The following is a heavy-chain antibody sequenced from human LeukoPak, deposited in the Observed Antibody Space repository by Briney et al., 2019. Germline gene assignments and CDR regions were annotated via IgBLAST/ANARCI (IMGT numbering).Heavy chain of an antibody. CDR1: GYTFTGYY. J-gene: IGHJ4*02. V-gene: IGHV1-2*02. D-gene: IGHD2-15*01. CDR2: INPNSGGT. Sequence: ASVKVSCKASGYTFTGYYMHWVRQAPGQGLEWMGWINPNSGGTNYAQKFQGRVAMTRDTSISTACMELSRLRSDDTAVYYCAREGYAANENDYWGQGTLVTVSS. CDR3: AREGYAANENDY.